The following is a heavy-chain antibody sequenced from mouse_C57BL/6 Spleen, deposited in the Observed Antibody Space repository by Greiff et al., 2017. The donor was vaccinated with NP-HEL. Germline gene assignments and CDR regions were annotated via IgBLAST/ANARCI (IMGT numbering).Heavy chain of an antibody. V-gene: IGHV1-20*01. CDR3: AREPSYYSISYYFDY. D-gene: IGHD2-5*01. CDR2: IIPYNGDT. CDR1: GYSFTGYF. Sequence: VQLQQSGPELVKPGDSVKISCKASGYSFTGYFMNWVMQSHGKSLEWIGRIIPYNGDTFYNQKFKGKATLTVDKSSSTAHMELRSLTSEDSAVYYCAREPSYYSISYYFDYWGQGTTLTVSS. J-gene: IGHJ2*01.